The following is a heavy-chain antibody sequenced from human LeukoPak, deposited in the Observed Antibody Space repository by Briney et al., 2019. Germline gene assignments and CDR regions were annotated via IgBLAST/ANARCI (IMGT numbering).Heavy chain of an antibody. J-gene: IGHJ4*02. D-gene: IGHD1-26*01. CDR1: GFTFSSYW. CDR2: IKQDGSEK. V-gene: IGHV3-7*01. CDR3: ARARDKWEPTGDY. Sequence: PGGSLRLSCAASGFTFSSYWMSWVRQAPGKGLEWVANIKQDGSEKYYVDSVKGRFTTSRDNAKNSLYLQMNSLRAEDTAVYYCARARDKWEPTGDYWGQGTLVTVSS.